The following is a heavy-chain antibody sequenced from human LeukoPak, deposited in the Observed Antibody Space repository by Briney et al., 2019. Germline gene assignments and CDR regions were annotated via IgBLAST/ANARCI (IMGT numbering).Heavy chain of an antibody. D-gene: IGHD3-22*01. CDR3: ATVGYYDSSGYYY. CDR1: GYTLTELS. J-gene: IGHJ4*02. V-gene: IGHV1-24*01. CDR2: FDPEDGET. Sequence: ASVKVSCKVSGYTLTELSMHWVRQAPGKGFEWMGGFDPEDGETIYAQKFQGRVTMTEDTSTGTAYMELSSLGSEDTAVYYCATVGYYDSSGYYYWGQGTLVTVSS.